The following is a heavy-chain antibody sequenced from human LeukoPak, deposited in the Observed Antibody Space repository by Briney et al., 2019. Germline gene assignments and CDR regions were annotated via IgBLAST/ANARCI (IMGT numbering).Heavy chain of an antibody. J-gene: IGHJ4*02. CDR1: GYTFSSHG. V-gene: IGHV1-18*01. Sequence: ASVKVSCKTSGYTFSSHGISWLRQAPGQGLEWMGWITTYNGNTNYAGNFQGRLTLTTDTSTSTAYMELRSLRSDDSAVYYCARATDWNYASNYWGQGTLVTVSS. CDR3: ARATDWNYASNY. CDR2: ITTYNGNT. D-gene: IGHD1-7*01.